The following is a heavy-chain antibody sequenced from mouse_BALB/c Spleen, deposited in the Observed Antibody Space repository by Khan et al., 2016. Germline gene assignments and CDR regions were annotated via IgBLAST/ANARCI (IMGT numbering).Heavy chain of an antibody. D-gene: IGHD4-1*01. CDR2: IAPGSGST. J-gene: IGHJ2*01. CDR3: ARRGTGYYFDY. Sequence: DLVKPGASVKLSCKASGYTFTSYWINWIKQRPGQGLEWIGRIAPGSGSTYYNEMFKGKATLTVDTSSSTAYIQLSSLSSEYSAVYFCARRGTGYYFDYWGQDTTLTVSS. CDR1: GYTFTSYW. V-gene: IGHV1S41*01.